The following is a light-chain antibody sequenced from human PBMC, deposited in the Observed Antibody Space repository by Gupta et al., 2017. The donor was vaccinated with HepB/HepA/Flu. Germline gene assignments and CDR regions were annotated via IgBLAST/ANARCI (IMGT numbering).Light chain of an antibody. V-gene: IGLV3-1*01. J-gene: IGLJ2*01. Sequence: SSALPQPPSVSVSPGQTASITCSGDRFGDKYACWYQQKPGQSPVLVIYQDSKRPSATPGRFSGYNTETTATLTMRGTEARDEDDYDWQAGDSSNETFGGGIKLTVL. CDR3: QAGDSSNET. CDR2: QDS. CDR1: RFGDKY.